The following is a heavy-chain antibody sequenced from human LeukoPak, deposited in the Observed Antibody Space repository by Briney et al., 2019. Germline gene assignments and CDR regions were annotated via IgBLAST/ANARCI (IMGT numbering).Heavy chain of an antibody. CDR3: ARLVVVAATTRRVYNWFDP. CDR1: GFTFSSYE. D-gene: IGHD2-15*01. J-gene: IGHJ5*02. CDR2: INHSGST. V-gene: IGHV4-34*01. Sequence: GSLRLSCAASGFTFSSYEMNWIRQPPGKGLEWIGEINHSGSTNYNPSLKSRVTISVDTSKNQFSLKLSSVTAADTAVYYCARLVVVAATTRRVYNWFDPWGQGTLVTVSS.